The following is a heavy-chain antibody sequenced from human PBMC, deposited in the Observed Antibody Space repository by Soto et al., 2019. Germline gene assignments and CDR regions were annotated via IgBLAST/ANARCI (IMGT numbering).Heavy chain of an antibody. CDR3: ARDPRYSSSWYDWFHP. CDR2: IIPIFGTA. V-gene: IGHV1-69*01. CDR1: GGTFGSYA. Sequence: QVQLVQSGAEVKKPGSSVKVSCKASGGTFGSYAISWVRQAPGRGLEWMGRIIPIFGTANYAQKFQGRVTITADESTSTAYMELSSLRSEDTAVYYCARDPRYSSSWYDWFHPWGQGTLVTVSS. D-gene: IGHD6-13*01. J-gene: IGHJ5*02.